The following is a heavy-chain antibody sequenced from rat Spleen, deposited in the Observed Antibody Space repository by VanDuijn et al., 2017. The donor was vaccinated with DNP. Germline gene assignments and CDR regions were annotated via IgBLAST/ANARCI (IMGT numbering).Heavy chain of an antibody. D-gene: IGHD1-4*01. CDR1: VNSITSSYR. V-gene: IGHV3-3*01. J-gene: IGHJ2*01. CDR3: ARQPSGMDY. Sequence: EVQLQESGPGLVKPSQSLSLTCSVTVNSITSSYRWNWIRKFPGNKLEWMGYINNAGDTNYKPSLKSRIPITRDTSKNQFFLHLNSVTTADTATYYCARQPSGMDYWGQGVMVIVSS. CDR2: INNAGDT.